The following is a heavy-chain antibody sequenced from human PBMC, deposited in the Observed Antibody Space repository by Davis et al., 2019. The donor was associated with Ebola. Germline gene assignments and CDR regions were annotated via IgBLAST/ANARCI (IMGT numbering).Heavy chain of an antibody. D-gene: IGHD1-26*01. CDR3: AKDTSNIWFDI. V-gene: IGHV3-53*01. Sequence: GESLKISCAASGFIVSDKYMSWVRQAPGKGPEWVSVFYTDERTYYADSVKGRFTISRDNSKNTLYLQMNGLRVEDTAIYYCAKDTSNIWFDIWGQGTNVTVSS. CDR1: GFIVSDKY. CDR2: FYTDERT. J-gene: IGHJ3*02.